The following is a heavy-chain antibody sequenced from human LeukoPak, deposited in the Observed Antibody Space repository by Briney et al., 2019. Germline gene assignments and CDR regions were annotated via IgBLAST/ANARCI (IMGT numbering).Heavy chain of an antibody. CDR1: GFTFSNYA. CDR3: AKEGYYYGGSGYYLFEY. V-gene: IGHV3-23*01. J-gene: IGHJ4*02. CDR2: IGDSGDNT. D-gene: IGHD3-22*01. Sequence: GGSLRLSCAASGFTFSNYAMNWIRQAPGKGLEWVSGIGDSGDNTYYADSVKGRFTISRDNSKNTQYLQMASLRAEDTAVYYCAKEGYYYGGSGYYLFEYWGQGTLVTVSS.